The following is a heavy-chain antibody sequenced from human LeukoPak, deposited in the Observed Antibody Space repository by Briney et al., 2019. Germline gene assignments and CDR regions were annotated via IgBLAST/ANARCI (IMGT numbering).Heavy chain of an antibody. Sequence: GGSLRLSCAASGFNFRGFGMNCVRQVPGTGLEWVTFIHYDGRNQYYADSVKGRFTISRDNSKNTLYLQMNSLRPEDTAVYYCAKAAYDSSGSWYYFDYWSQGTLVTVSS. CDR3: AKAAYDSSGSWYYFDY. V-gene: IGHV3-30*02. D-gene: IGHD3-22*01. CDR1: GFNFRGFG. CDR2: IHYDGRNQ. J-gene: IGHJ4*02.